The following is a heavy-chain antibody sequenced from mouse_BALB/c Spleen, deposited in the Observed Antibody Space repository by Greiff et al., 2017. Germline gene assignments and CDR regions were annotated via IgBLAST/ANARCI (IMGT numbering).Heavy chain of an antibody. CDR2: INPYNDGT. V-gene: IGHV1-14*01. CDR1: GYTFTSYV. D-gene: IGHD1-1*01. J-gene: IGHJ1*01. CDR3: ARDTTVLNWYFDV. Sequence: EVQLQQSGPELVKPGASVKMSCKASGYTFTSYVMHWVKQKPGQGLEWIGYINPYNDGTKYNEKFKGKATLTSDKSSSTAYMELSSLTSEDSAVYYCARDTTVLNWYFDVWGAGTTVTVSS.